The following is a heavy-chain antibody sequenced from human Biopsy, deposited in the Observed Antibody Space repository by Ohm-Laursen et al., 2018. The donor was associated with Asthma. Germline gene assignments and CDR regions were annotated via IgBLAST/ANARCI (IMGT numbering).Heavy chain of an antibody. CDR2: IIPIFGTA. Sequence: EASVKVSCKASGGTFSSYAISWVRQAPGQGLEWMGGIIPIFGTANYAQKFQGRVTITADESTSTAYMELSSLRSEDTAVYYCARSSHINWGGYFDYWGQGTLVTVSS. CDR3: ARSSHINWGGYFDY. J-gene: IGHJ4*02. CDR1: GGTFSSYA. V-gene: IGHV1-69*13. D-gene: IGHD7-27*01.